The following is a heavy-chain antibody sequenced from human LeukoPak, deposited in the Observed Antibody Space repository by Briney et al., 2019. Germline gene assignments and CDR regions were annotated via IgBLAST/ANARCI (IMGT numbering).Heavy chain of an antibody. CDR3: SRENGAFSPFGY. CDR1: GGSISNTNW. CDR2: ISLTGLT. V-gene: IGHV4-4*02. D-gene: IGHD2-8*01. J-gene: IGHJ4*02. Sequence: SETLSLTCGVSGGSISNTNWWSWVRQPPGQGLEWIGEISLTGLTHYNPSLERRVTVSLDKSKNQLSLNLTSVTAADTAVYYCSRENGAFSPFGYWGQGTLVSVSS.